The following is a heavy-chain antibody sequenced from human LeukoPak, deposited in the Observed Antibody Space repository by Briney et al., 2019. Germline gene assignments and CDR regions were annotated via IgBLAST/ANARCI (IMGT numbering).Heavy chain of an antibody. J-gene: IGHJ4*02. CDR3: AKDVIWFGELLPTDS. D-gene: IGHD3-10*01. CDR2: IRFDGSNK. V-gene: IGHV3-30*02. CDR1: GFTFSSYG. Sequence: GGSLRLSCAASGFTFSSYGMHWVRQAPGKGLEWVAFIRFDGSNKYYADSVKGRFTISRDNSKNTLYLQMNSLRAEDTAVYYCAKDVIWFGELLPTDSWGQGTLVTVSS.